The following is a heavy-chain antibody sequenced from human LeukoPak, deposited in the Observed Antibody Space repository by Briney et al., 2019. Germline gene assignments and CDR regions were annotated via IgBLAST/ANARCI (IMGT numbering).Heavy chain of an antibody. J-gene: IGHJ4*02. CDR1: GGSISSGGYY. V-gene: IGHV4-31*03. CDR3: ARDIRGYSDY. Sequence: IPSETLSLTCTVSGGSISSGGYYWSWIRQHPGKGLEWIEYIYYSGSTYYNPSLKSRVTISVDTSKNQFSLKLSSMTAADTAVYYCARDIRGYSDYWGQGTLVTVSS. CDR2: IYYSGST.